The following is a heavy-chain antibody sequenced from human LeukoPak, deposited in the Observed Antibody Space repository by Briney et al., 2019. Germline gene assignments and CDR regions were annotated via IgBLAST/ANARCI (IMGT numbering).Heavy chain of an antibody. J-gene: IGHJ4*02. Sequence: GGSLRLSCAASGFTFTNYGMHWVRQAPGKGLEWMALITYDGYYKYYSDSVEGRFTISSDTSKNTLYLQMNSLRAEDTAVYYCARDLSPVVRASPMGYWGQGTPVTVSS. CDR2: ITYDGYYK. CDR1: GFTFTNYG. CDR3: ARDLSPVVRASPMGY. D-gene: IGHD3-10*01. V-gene: IGHV3-30*03.